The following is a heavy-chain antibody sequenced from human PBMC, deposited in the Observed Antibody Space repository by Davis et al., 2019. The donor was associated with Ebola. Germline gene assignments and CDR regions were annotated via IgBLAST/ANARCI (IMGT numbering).Heavy chain of an antibody. CDR2: ISWNSGSI. V-gene: IGHV3-48*04. D-gene: IGHD2-2*01. J-gene: IGHJ6*02. Sequence: GGSLRLSCAASGFTVSSNYMSWVRQAPGKGLEWVSGISWNSGSIGYADSVKGRFTISRDNAKNSLYLQMNSLRAEDTAVYYCAKPSVPAARFYYYGMDVWGQGTTVTVSS. CDR3: AKPSVPAARFYYYGMDV. CDR1: GFTVSSNY.